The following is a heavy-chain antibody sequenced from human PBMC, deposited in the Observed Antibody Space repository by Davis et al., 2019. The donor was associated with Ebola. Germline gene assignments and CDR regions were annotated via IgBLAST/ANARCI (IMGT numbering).Heavy chain of an antibody. CDR3: ARESDYSGSRSNLFAF. CDR1: GYSFTSYW. Sequence: GESLKISCKGSGYSFTSYWIGWVRQMPGKGLEWMGIIYPGDSDSRYSPSFQGRVTFSGDKSISTAYLQWNSLKASDTAMYYCARESDYSGSRSNLFAFWGQGTLVTVSS. V-gene: IGHV5-51*01. D-gene: IGHD3-10*01. CDR2: IYPGDSDS. J-gene: IGHJ4*02.